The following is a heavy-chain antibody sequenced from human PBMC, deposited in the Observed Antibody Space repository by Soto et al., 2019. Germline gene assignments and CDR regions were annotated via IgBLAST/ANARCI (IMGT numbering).Heavy chain of an antibody. CDR1: GYTFTSYG. CDR2: ISAYNSNT. V-gene: IGHV1-18*01. CDR3: ARAARITMTTDAFDI. D-gene: IGHD3-22*01. J-gene: IGHJ3*02. Sequence: ASVKVSCKASGYTFTSYGISWVRQAPGQGLEWMGWISAYNSNTNYAQKLQGRVTMTTDTSTSTAYMELRSLRSDDTAVYYCARAARITMTTDAFDIWGQGTMVTVSS.